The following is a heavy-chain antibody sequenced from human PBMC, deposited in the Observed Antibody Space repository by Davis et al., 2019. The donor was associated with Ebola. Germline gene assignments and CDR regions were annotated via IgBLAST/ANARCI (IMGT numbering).Heavy chain of an antibody. CDR1: GFTFSSYS. CDR2: ISSSSSYI. D-gene: IGHD3-3*01. Sequence: PGGSLRPSCAASGFTFSSYSMNWVRQAPGKGLEWVSSISSSSSYIYYADSVKGRFTISRDNAKNSLYLQMNSLRAEDTAVYYCARNNDFWSGDTWYFDLWGRGTLVTVSS. J-gene: IGHJ2*01. V-gene: IGHV3-21*01. CDR3: ARNNDFWSGDTWYFDL.